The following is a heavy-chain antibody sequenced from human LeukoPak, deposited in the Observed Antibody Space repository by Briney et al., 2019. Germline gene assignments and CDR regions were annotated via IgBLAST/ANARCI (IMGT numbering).Heavy chain of an antibody. V-gene: IGHV4-34*01. D-gene: IGHD6-13*01. Sequence: PAETLSLTCAFYVGSFSGYYWSWIRQPPAKGLEWVGEINHSGSTNYNPSLKGQGPIYVDTAKHQFPPKLGSVTAADTAVYYWARGGFRFGRFSSSWYKEGDNWFEPWGQGTLVTVSS. CDR1: VGSFSGYY. CDR3: ARGGFRFGRFSSSWYKEGDNWFEP. CDR2: INHSGST. J-gene: IGHJ5*02.